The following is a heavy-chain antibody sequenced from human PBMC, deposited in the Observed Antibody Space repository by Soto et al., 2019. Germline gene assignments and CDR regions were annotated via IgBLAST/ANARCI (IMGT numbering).Heavy chain of an antibody. Sequence: QVQLVQSGAEVKKPGSSVKVSCKASGGTFSTSTFTWVRQAPGQGLEWMGRTIPLLNVADYAQDFQGRLTITAYKSTNTTYMELTSLTSKDTAVYFCARDSPTGSTFSGYDAIDSWGQGTLVTVSS. CDR1: GGTFSTST. D-gene: IGHD5-12*01. J-gene: IGHJ4*02. CDR2: TIPLLNVA. CDR3: ARDSPTGSTFSGYDAIDS. V-gene: IGHV1-69*08.